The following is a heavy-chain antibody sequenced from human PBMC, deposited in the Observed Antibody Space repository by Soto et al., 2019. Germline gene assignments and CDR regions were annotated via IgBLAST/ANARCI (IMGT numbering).Heavy chain of an antibody. CDR3: ARADCTGAYCYSWPFNYGVDV. V-gene: IGHV3-33*08. CDR2: IWYDGSNK. J-gene: IGHJ6*02. D-gene: IGHD2-15*01. CDR1: GFTFNTYG. Sequence: VQLVESGGGVVQPGGSLRLSCTTYGFTFNTYGMHWVRQAPGKGLEWVAIIWYDGSNKYYADSVKGRFTISRDNSKNTLYLQMNSLRAEDTTLYYCARADCTGAYCYSWPFNYGVDVWGQGTTVTVSS.